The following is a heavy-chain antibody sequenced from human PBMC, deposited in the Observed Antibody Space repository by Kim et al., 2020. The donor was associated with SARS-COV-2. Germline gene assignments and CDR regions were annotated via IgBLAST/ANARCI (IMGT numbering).Heavy chain of an antibody. Sequence: GGSLRLSCAASGFTFDDYAMHWVRQAPGKGLEWVSGVSWSSGNIGYADSVKGRFTISRDNAKNSLYLEMNSLRPEDTALYYCAKDLESRPNREWLLLLAFDMWGQGTMVTVSS. J-gene: IGHJ3*02. CDR3: AKDLESRPNREWLLLLAFDM. CDR2: VSWSSGNI. V-gene: IGHV3-9*01. D-gene: IGHD3-22*01. CDR1: GFTFDDYA.